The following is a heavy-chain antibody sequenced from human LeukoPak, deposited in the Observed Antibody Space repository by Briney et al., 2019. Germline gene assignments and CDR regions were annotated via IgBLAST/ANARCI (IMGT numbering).Heavy chain of an antibody. CDR3: AKVLGSSSWYSLGS. CDR1: GFTFSGYS. D-gene: IGHD6-13*01. J-gene: IGHJ5*02. Sequence: GGSLRLSCAASGFTFSGYSMNWVRQAPGKGLEWVSSISSSSNYISYADSVKGRFTISRDNNKDSLYLQMNSLTTEDTALYYCAKVLGSSSWYSLGSWGQGTLVTVSS. V-gene: IGHV3-21*04. CDR2: ISSSSNYI.